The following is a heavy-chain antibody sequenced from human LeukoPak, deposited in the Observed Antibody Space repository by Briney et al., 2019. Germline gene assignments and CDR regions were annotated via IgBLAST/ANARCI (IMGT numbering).Heavy chain of an antibody. D-gene: IGHD3-22*01. Sequence: SETLSLTCTVSGGSISSNNYYWCCIRQPPGKGLEWIGIIYYSGSTYNNPPLKSRVTISVDTTKNHFSLKLTSVTAADPAVYYCASSPSGYWWNFDCWGQGSLVGVCS. J-gene: IGHJ4*02. CDR3: ASSPSGYWWNFDC. CDR1: GGSISSNNYY. CDR2: IYYSGST. V-gene: IGHV4-39*01.